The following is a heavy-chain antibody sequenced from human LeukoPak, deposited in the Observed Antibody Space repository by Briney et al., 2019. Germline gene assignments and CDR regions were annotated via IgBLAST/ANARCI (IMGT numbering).Heavy chain of an antibody. J-gene: IGHJ6*03. Sequence: GGSRRLAWAASGFTFGSYGIHWVRQAPGEVLEWVAFIRYDGSNKYYADSVEGRFTISRDNSKNTLYLQMNSLRADDTAVYYCAKDSLWFGETLLLDYMDVWGKGTTVTISS. CDR3: AKDSLWFGETLLLDYMDV. V-gene: IGHV3-30*02. D-gene: IGHD3-10*01. CDR2: IRYDGSNK. CDR1: GFTFGSYG.